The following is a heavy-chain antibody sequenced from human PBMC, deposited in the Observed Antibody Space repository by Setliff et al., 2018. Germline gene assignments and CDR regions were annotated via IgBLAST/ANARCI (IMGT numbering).Heavy chain of an antibody. Sequence: ASVKVSCKASGYTFVNYGINWVRQAPGQGLEWVGWIKTFSFKANYAQKLQDRVTITTDTSTTTVYMELRGLKSDDTASYYCARFRVSSGGYNYYAMDVWGQGTTVTVSS. V-gene: IGHV1-18*01. CDR2: IKTFSFKA. CDR3: ARFRVSSGGYNYYAMDV. J-gene: IGHJ6*02. CDR1: GYTFVNYG. D-gene: IGHD1-26*01.